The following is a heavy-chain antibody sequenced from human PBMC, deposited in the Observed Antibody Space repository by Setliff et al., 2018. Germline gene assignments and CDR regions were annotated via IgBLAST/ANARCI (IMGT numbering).Heavy chain of an antibody. V-gene: IGHV1-18*01. J-gene: IGHJ4*02. CDR1: GYTFTSYG. CDR3: ARGGSPDCSTAGCRYGDYVY. Sequence: ASVKVSCKASGYTFTSYGVSWVRQAPGQGLEWMGGTIPLFGTTDYAQKFHGRVTMTRDTSTNTVYMELSSLRSEDTAVYYCARGGSPDCSTAGCRYGDYVYWGQGTQVTVSS. D-gene: IGHD2-2*01. CDR2: TIPLFGTT.